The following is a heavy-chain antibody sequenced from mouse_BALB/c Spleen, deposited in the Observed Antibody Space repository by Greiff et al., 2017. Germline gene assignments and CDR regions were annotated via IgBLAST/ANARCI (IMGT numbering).Heavy chain of an antibody. CDR1: GFTFSSYA. CDR3: ARHDNYYAMDY. CDR2: ISSGGSYT. V-gene: IGHV5-9-3*01. D-gene: IGHD1-3*01. Sequence: EVQGVESGGGLVKPGGSLKLSCAASGFTFSSYAMSWVRQTPEKRLEWVATISSGGSYTYYPDSVKGRFTISRDNAKNTLYLQMSSLRSEDTAMYYCARHDNYYAMDYWGQGTSVTVSS. J-gene: IGHJ4*01.